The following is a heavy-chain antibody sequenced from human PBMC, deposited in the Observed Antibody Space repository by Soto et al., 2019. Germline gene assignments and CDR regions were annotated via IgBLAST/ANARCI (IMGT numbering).Heavy chain of an antibody. CDR2: INAGNGNT. D-gene: IGHD2-21*02. Sequence: QVQLVQSGAEVKKSGASVKVSCKASGYTFTNYAMHWVRQAPGQRLEWMGWINAGNGNTKYSQQCQGRVTITRDTSASTAYMELSSLRSEDTAVYYCARAAYCGSDSCSDAFDIWGQGTVVTVSS. V-gene: IGHV1-3*01. CDR3: ARAAYCGSDSCSDAFDI. J-gene: IGHJ3*02. CDR1: GYTFTNYA.